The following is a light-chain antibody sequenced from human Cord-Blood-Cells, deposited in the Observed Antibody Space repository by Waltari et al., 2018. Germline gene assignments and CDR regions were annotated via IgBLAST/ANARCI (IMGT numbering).Light chain of an antibody. V-gene: IGLV2-14*01. CDR1: SSDVGCYNS. Sequence: QSALTQPASVSGSPGQPITISCTGTSSDVGCYNSVSWYQQHPGKAPKLMIYDVSKRPSGVPNRFSGSKSGNTASLTISGLQAEDEADYYCSSYTSSSTWVFGGGTKLTVL. CDR2: DVS. J-gene: IGLJ3*02. CDR3: SSYTSSSTWV.